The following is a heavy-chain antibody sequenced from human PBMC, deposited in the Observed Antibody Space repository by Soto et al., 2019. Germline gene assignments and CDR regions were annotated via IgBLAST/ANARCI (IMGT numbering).Heavy chain of an antibody. V-gene: IGHV3-33*01. CDR1: GFTFTSYG. CDR2: IWDDGSNK. D-gene: IGHD2-15*01. CDR3: ARDTRGAYFDY. J-gene: IGHJ4*02. Sequence: GGSLRLSCAASGFTFTSYGMHWVRQAPGKGLEWVAVIWDDGSNKLYGDSVKGRFTISRDNSKNTVYLQMNSLRAEDTAVYYCARDTRGAYFDYWGQGTLVTVSS.